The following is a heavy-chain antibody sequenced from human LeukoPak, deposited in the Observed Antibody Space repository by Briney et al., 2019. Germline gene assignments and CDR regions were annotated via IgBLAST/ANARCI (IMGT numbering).Heavy chain of an antibody. V-gene: IGHV3-48*01. D-gene: IGHD3-22*01. J-gene: IGHJ4*02. CDR3: AKHSYYYDSSGYYIDY. CDR1: GITLSSYS. CDR2: ISSFSGTI. Sequence: PGGSLRLSCVASGITLSSYSMNWVRQAPGKGLEWVSYISSFSGTINYADSVKGRFTISRDNAKNSLYLQMNSLRAEDTAVYYCAKHSYYYDSSGYYIDYWGQGTLVTVSS.